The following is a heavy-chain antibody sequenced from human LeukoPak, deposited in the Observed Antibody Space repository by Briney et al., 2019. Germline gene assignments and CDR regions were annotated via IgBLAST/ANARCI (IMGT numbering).Heavy chain of an antibody. CDR1: GFSFSSHA. J-gene: IGHJ4*02. CDR2: ISNDGRNE. D-gene: IGHD6-13*01. V-gene: IGHV3-30*04. CDR3: ARGDSSSWYLDY. Sequence: GGSLRLSCAASGFSFSSHAVHWVRQAPGKGLQWVAVISNDGRNEYYADSVKGRFTISRDNPKNTLYLQMNSLRPEDTAVYYCARGDSSSWYLDYWGQGTLVTVSS.